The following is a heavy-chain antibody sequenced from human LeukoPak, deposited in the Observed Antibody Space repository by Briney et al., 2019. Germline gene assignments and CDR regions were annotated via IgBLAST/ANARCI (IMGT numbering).Heavy chain of an antibody. J-gene: IGHJ3*02. Sequence: SETLSLTCTVSGGSISSSSYYWGWIRQPPGKGLEWIGNIYYSGRTYYNPSLKSRVTISVDRSKNQFSLKLSSVTAADTAVYYCARRREGVTDAFDIWGQGTMVTVSS. D-gene: IGHD3-10*01. CDR2: IYYSGRT. CDR3: ARRREGVTDAFDI. V-gene: IGHV4-39*01. CDR1: GGSISSSSYY.